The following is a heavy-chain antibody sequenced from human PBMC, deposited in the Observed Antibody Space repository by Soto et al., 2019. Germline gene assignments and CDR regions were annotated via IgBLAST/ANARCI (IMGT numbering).Heavy chain of an antibody. J-gene: IGHJ4*02. CDR1: GYTFTSYY. CDR3: ARDRWRITMVRGVISYFDY. D-gene: IGHD3-10*01. CDR2: INPSGGST. Sequence: ASVKVSCKASGYTFTSYYMHWVRQAPGQGLEWMGIINPSGGSTSYAQKFQGRVTMTRDTSTSTVYMELSSLRSEDTAVYYCARDRWRITMVRGVISYFDYWGQGTLVTVSS. V-gene: IGHV1-46*03.